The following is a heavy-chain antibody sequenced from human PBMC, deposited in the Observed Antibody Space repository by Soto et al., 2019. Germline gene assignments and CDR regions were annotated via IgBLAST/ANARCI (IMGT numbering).Heavy chain of an antibody. D-gene: IGHD2-15*01. CDR2: INHSGST. J-gene: IGHJ4*02. CDR1: GGSFSGYY. V-gene: IGHV4-34*01. CDR3: AREIRYCSGGSCYSTRYYFDY. Sequence: SETLSLTCAVYGGSFSGYYWSWIRQPPGKGLEWIGEINHSGSTNYNPSLKSRVTISVDTSKNQFSLKLSSVTAADTAVYYCAREIRYCSGGSCYSTRYYFDYWGQGTLVTVSS.